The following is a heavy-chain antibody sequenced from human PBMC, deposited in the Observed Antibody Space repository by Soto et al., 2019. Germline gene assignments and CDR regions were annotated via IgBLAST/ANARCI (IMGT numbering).Heavy chain of an antibody. Sequence: EVQLVESGGGLVQPGRSLRLSCAASGFTFDDYAMHWVRQAPGKGLEWVSGISWNGDSTGYADSVKGRFTISRDNAKNSLYLQMNSLRAEDTALYYCVKVVGGLRFSFDMWGQGTMVTVS. D-gene: IGHD3-10*01. CDR1: GFTFDDYA. V-gene: IGHV3-9*01. CDR2: ISWNGDST. J-gene: IGHJ3*02. CDR3: VKVVGGLRFSFDM.